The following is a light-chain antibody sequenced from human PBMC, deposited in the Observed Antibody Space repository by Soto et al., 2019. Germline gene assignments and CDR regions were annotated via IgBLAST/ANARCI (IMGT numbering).Light chain of an antibody. CDR2: LVS. Sequence: EIVLTQSPLSLPVTPGEPASISCSSTQXLLRISGYNYVDWYLQKPGQSPQLLIYLVSNRASGVPERFSGSGSGTDFTLKISRVVAEDVGHYYCKQALQTPLTFGQGTRLEN. V-gene: IGKV2-28*01. CDR1: QXLLRISGYNY. J-gene: IGKJ5*01. CDR3: KQALQTPLT.